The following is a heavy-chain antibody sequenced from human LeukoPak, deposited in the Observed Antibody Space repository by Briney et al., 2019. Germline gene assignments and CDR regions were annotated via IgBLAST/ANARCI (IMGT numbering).Heavy chain of an antibody. CDR1: GGSISSGGYS. V-gene: IGHV4-30-2*01. CDR3: ARHIQKGPYGSGVRGRGSPNWFDP. Sequence: SETLSLTCAVSGGSISSGGYSWSWIRQPPGKGLEWIGYIYHSGSTYYNPSLKSRVTISVDRSKNQFSLKLSSVTAADTAVYYCARHIQKGPYGSGVRGRGSPNWFDPWGQGTLVTVSS. CDR2: IYHSGST. D-gene: IGHD3-10*01. J-gene: IGHJ5*02.